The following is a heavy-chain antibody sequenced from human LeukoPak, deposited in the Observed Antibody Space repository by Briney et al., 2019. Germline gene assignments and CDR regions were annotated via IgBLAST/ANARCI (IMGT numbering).Heavy chain of an antibody. Sequence: PSETLSLTCTVSGGSISSGGYYWSWIRQHPGKGLEWIGYIYYSGSTYYNPSLKSRVTISVDTSKNQFSLKLSSVTAEDTAVYYCAKEGIAVASHGFDYWGQGTLVTVSS. D-gene: IGHD6-13*01. J-gene: IGHJ4*02. CDR3: AKEGIAVASHGFDY. V-gene: IGHV4-31*03. CDR2: IYYSGST. CDR1: GGSISSGGYY.